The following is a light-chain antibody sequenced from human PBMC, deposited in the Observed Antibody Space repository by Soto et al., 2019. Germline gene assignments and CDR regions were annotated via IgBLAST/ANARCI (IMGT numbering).Light chain of an antibody. J-gene: IGKJ2*01. V-gene: IGKV4-1*01. CDR1: QSVLYSSNNKNY. CDR2: WAS. CDR3: QQYYSTPYT. Sequence: DIVMTQSPDSLAVSLGERATINCKSSQSVLYSSNNKNYLAWYQQKPGQPPKLLIYWASTRESGVPDRFSGSGFGTDFPLTTSSLQAEDVAVYYCQQYYSTPYTFGQGTKLEIK.